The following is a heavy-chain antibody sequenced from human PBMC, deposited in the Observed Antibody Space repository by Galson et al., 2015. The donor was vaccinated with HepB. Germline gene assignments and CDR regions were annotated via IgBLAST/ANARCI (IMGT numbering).Heavy chain of an antibody. J-gene: IGHJ6*02. CDR2: TYYRSKWYN. D-gene: IGHD2-2*01. V-gene: IGHV6-1*01. CDR1: GDSVSSNSAA. CDR3: ARVSVVVPAALFYYYGMDV. Sequence: CAISGDSVSSNSAAWNWIRQSPSRGLEWLGRTYYRSKWYNDYAVSVKSRITINPDTSKNQFSLQLNSVTPEDTAVYYCARVSVVVPAALFYYYGMDVWGQGTTVTVSS.